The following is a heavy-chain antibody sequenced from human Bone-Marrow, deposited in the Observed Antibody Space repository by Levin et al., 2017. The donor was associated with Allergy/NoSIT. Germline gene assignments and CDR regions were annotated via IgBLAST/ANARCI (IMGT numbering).Heavy chain of an antibody. CDR2: INPNSGGT. D-gene: IGHD6-19*01. Sequence: GASVKVSCKASGYTFTGYYMHWVRQAPGQGLEWMGWINPNSGGTNYAQKFQGWVTMTRDTSISTAYMELSRLRSDDTAVYYCARSSVAGSRYMGYWGQGTLVTVSS. J-gene: IGHJ4*02. V-gene: IGHV1-2*04. CDR3: ARSSVAGSRYMGY. CDR1: GYTFTGYY.